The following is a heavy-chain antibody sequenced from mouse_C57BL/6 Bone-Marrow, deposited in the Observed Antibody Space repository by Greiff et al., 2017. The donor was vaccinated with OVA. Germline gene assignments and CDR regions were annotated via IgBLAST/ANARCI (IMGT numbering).Heavy chain of an antibody. V-gene: IGHV1-69*01. Sequence: QVQLQQPGAELVMPGASVKLSCKASGYTFTSYWMHWVKQRPGQGLEWIGEFDPSDSYTNYNQKFKGKSTLTVDKSSSTAYMQLSSLTSEDSAVYYCARWDGYYVKDYWGQGTTLTVSS. J-gene: IGHJ2*01. D-gene: IGHD2-3*01. CDR1: GYTFTSYW. CDR3: ARWDGYYVKDY. CDR2: FDPSDSYT.